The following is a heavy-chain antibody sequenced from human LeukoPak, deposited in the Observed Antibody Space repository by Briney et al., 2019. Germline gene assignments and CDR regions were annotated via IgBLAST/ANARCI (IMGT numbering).Heavy chain of an antibody. Sequence: GGSLRLSCAASGFTLSIYDMSWVRQAPGKGLECVSATDRGVGSTNTYYADSAKGRFTISRDNSKNTLYLQMNSLRAEDTAVYYCARASFMVRGFHDYWGQGTLDTVSS. V-gene: IGHV3-23*01. CDR2: TDRGVGSTNT. CDR1: GFTLSIYD. J-gene: IGHJ4*02. CDR3: ARASFMVRGFHDY. D-gene: IGHD3-10*01.